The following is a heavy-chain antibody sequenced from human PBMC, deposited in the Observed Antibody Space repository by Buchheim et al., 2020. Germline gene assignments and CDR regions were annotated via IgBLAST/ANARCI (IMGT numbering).Heavy chain of an antibody. D-gene: IGHD6-13*01. Sequence: EVQLVESGGGLVQPGGSLRLSCAASGFTFSSYWMSWVRQAPGKGLEWVANIKQDGSEKYHVDSVRGRFTLSRDNAKNSLYLQMNSLRAEDTAVYYCARSSPYSSRPVLYYFDYWGQGTL. CDR3: ARSSPYSSRPVLYYFDY. V-gene: IGHV3-7*01. CDR2: IKQDGSEK. J-gene: IGHJ4*02. CDR1: GFTFSSYW.